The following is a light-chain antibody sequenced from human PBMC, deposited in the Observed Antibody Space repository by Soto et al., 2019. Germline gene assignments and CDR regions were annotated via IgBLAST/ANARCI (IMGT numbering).Light chain of an antibody. CDR3: SSYTTSGTRV. Sequence: QSVLTQPPSVSGSPGQSITISCTGTTSDVGGYSFVSWYQLHPGKAPKLMIYEVSNRPSGVSNRFSGSKSGNTASLTISGLQAEDESDYYCSSYTTSGTRVFGTGTKVTVL. CDR2: EVS. J-gene: IGLJ1*01. V-gene: IGLV2-14*01. CDR1: TSDVGGYSF.